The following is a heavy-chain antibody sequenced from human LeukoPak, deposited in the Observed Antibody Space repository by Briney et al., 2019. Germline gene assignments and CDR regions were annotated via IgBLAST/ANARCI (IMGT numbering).Heavy chain of an antibody. D-gene: IGHD1-7*01. V-gene: IGHV1-69*13. CDR3: ARARNDNWNYVSNGMDV. J-gene: IGHJ6*02. Sequence: PPASVKVSCKASGGTFSSYAISWVRQAPGQGLEWMGGIIPIFGTANYAQKFQGRVTITADESTSTAYMELSSLRSEDTVVYYCARARNDNWNYVSNGMDVWGQGTTVTVSS. CDR2: IIPIFGTA. CDR1: GGTFSSYA.